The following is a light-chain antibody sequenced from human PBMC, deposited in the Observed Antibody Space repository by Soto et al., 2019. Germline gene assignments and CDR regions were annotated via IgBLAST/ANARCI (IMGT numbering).Light chain of an antibody. V-gene: IGKV3-20*01. CDR1: QSVSSSY. CDR3: QQYGSSPPP. CDR2: GAS. J-gene: IGKJ1*01. Sequence: EIVLTQSPGTLSLSPGERATLSCRASQSVSSSYLAWYQQKPGQAPRLLIYGASSRATGIPDRFSGSGSGTXXXXXXXXXXXXXFAVYYCQQYGSSPPPFGQGTKVEIK.